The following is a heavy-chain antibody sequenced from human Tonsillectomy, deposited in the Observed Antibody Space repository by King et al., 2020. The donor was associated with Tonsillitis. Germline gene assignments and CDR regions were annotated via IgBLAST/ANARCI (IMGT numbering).Heavy chain of an antibody. Sequence: QLVQSGAEVKKPGASVKVSCKASGYTFTKNYLHWVRQAPGQGLEWVGVIDPTSGTARYAQRFQDRGTVTRDTSTSTTNMELRSLRSDDTAVYYCARLLLGRSGAPSNSYALDVWGQGTTVIVSS. J-gene: IGHJ6*02. V-gene: IGHV1-46*01. CDR3: ARLLLGRSGAPSNSYALDV. CDR1: GYTFTKNY. D-gene: IGHD1-26*01. CDR2: IDPTSGTA.